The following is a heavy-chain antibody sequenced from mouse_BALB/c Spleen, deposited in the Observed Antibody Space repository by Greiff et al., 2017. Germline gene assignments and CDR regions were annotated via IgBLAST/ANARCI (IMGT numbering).Heavy chain of an antibody. CDR3: ARGNYGSHFDY. Sequence: VMLVESGPGLVAPSQSLSITCTVSGFSLTSYGVHWVRQPPGKGLEWLGVIWAGGSTNYNSALMSRLSISKDNSKSQVFLKMNSLQTDDTAMYYCARGNYGSHFDYWGQGTTLTVSS. CDR2: IWAGGST. CDR1: GFSLTSYG. D-gene: IGHD1-1*01. J-gene: IGHJ2*01. V-gene: IGHV2-9*02.